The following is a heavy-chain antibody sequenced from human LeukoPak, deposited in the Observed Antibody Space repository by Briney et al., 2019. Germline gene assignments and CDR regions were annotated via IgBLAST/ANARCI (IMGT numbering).Heavy chain of an antibody. D-gene: IGHD2-2*01. Sequence: MTSETLSLTCTVSGGFISSYCWSWIRQPPGKGLEWIGFICYSGSTNYNPSLKSRVTIAVDTSKNQFSLKRSSVTAAGTSGYYCARDSGVRCDPWGQGTLNTVSS. CDR3: ARDSGVRCDP. CDR1: GGFISSYC. J-gene: IGHJ5*02. CDR2: ICYSGST. V-gene: IGHV4-59*01.